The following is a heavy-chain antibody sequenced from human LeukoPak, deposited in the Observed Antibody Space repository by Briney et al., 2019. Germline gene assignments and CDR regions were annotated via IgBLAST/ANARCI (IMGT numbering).Heavy chain of an antibody. D-gene: IGHD6-6*01. CDR1: GGSISSYY. Sequence: PSETLSLTCTVSGGSISSYYWSWIRQPPGKGLEWIGYIYYSGSTNYNPSLKSRVTISVDTSKNQFSLKLNSVTASDTAVYYCARDRKYRSSSYYYYYMDVWGNGTTVTVSS. V-gene: IGHV4-59*12. J-gene: IGHJ6*03. CDR2: IYYSGST. CDR3: ARDRKYRSSSYYYYYMDV.